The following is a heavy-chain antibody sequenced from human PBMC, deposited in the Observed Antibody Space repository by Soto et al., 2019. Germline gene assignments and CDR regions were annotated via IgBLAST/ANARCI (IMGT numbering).Heavy chain of an antibody. Sequence: PSETLSLTCTVSGDSISSNNNYWSWIRQPPGEGLEWIGFISYSGTTSYSPSLKSRVAISLDTSKNQFSLSLSSVTAADTAVYYCARAHYGSGSYRDLSGWFDPWGQGTLVTVSS. D-gene: IGHD3-10*01. J-gene: IGHJ5*02. CDR2: ISYSGTT. CDR3: ARAHYGSGSYRDLSGWFDP. CDR1: GDSISSNNNY. V-gene: IGHV4-30-4*01.